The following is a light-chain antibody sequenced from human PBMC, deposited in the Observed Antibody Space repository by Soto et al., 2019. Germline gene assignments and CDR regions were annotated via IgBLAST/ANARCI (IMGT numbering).Light chain of an antibody. CDR3: QQYYSTPLT. Sequence: DIVMTQSPDSLAASLGERATINCKSSQTVLYSSNNKNYLSWYQQKPGQPPKLLIYWASTRESGVPDRFSGSGSGTDFTLTISSLQAEDVAVYYCQQYYSTPLTFGRGTKVDIK. CDR2: WAS. V-gene: IGKV4-1*01. CDR1: QTVLYSSNNKNY. J-gene: IGKJ4*01.